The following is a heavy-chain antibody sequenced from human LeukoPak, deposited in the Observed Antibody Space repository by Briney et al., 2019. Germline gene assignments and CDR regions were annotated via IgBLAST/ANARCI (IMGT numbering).Heavy chain of an antibody. CDR3: AGRPHGYYGMDV. Sequence: SETLSLTCTVSGGSISSSSYYWGWIRQPPGKGLEWIGSIYYSGSTYYNPSLKSRVTISVDTSKNQFSLKLSSVTAADTAVYYCAGRPHGYYGMDVWGQGTTVTVSS. CDR2: IYYSGST. CDR1: GGSISSSSYY. V-gene: IGHV4-39*01. J-gene: IGHJ6*02.